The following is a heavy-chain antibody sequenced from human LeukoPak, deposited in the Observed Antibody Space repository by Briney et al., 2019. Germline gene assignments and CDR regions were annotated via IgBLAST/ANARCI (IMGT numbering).Heavy chain of an antibody. CDR1: GFTFSSYS. Sequence: PGGSLRLSCAVSGFTFSSYSMNWVRQAPGKGLEWVSYISSSSSTIYYADSVKGRFTISRDNAKKTLYLQMNSLRAEDTAVYYCTRGKIEASGRQYDYWGQGTLVTVSS. D-gene: IGHD3-10*01. J-gene: IGHJ4*02. V-gene: IGHV3-48*01. CDR2: ISSSSSTI. CDR3: TRGKIEASGRQYDY.